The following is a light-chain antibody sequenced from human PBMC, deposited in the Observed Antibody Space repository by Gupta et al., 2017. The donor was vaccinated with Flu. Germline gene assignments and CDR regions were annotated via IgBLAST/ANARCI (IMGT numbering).Light chain of an antibody. CDR1: QSVSSY. CDR2: DAS. Sequence: EIVLTQSPATLSLSPGERAILSCRASQSVSSYLAWYQQKPGQAPRLLMYDASERVAGIPARFSGSGSGTDFTLTISTLEPEDFAVYYCQQRSDLPMYTFGQGTKLEIK. J-gene: IGKJ2*01. V-gene: IGKV3-11*01. CDR3: QQRSDLPMYT.